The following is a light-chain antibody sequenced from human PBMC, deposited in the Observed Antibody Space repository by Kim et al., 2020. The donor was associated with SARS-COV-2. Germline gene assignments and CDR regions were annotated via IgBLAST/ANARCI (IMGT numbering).Light chain of an antibody. CDR1: SSNIGSNT. CDR2: SND. CDR3: AKWDDSLDGVV. V-gene: IGLV1-44*01. Sequence: GQRVTISCSGSSSNIGSNTVKWFQQLPGTAPKLLIYSNDQRPSGVPDRVSGSKSGTSASLAISGLQSEDEADYYCAKWDDSLDGVVFGGGTQLTVL. J-gene: IGLJ2*01.